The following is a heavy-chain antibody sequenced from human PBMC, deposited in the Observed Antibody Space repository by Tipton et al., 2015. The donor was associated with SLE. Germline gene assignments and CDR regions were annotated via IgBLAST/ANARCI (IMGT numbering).Heavy chain of an antibody. Sequence: TLSLTCTVSGDSISRGGYSWTWIRQPSGKGLEWIGYIYYSGTTDYNPSLKGRVTISVDMSENHFSLNLDSVTAADTAVYYCAREVATDLDYYYYMDVWGKGTTVTVSS. CDR1: GDSISRGGYS. J-gene: IGHJ6*03. CDR3: AREVATDLDYYYYMDV. V-gene: IGHV4-30-2*01. D-gene: IGHD5-12*01. CDR2: IYYSGTT.